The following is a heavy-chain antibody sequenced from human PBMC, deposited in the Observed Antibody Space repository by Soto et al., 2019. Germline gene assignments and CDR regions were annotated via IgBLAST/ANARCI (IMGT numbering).Heavy chain of an antibody. V-gene: IGHV2-26*01. D-gene: IGHD5-18*01. J-gene: IGHJ4*02. Sequence: QVTLKESGPVLVKPTETLTLTCTVSGFSLSNARMGVSWIRQSPGKALEWLAHIFSNDEKSYSTSLKSRLTISKDTSKSQVVLTMTNMDPVDTATYYCARTDSGYSYGYDFDYWGQGTLVTVSS. CDR2: IFSNDEK. CDR3: ARTDSGYSYGYDFDY. CDR1: GFSLSNARMG.